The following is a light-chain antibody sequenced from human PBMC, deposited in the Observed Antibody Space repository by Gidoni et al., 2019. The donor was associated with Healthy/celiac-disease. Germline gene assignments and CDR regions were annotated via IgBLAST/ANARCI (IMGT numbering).Light chain of an antibody. CDR1: QTIGGF. Sequence: DIQMTKSPSALSASVGDSVTITCRASQTIGGFLAWYQQKPGKAPRLLTYRAAGLQSGVPSRFCCSGSVTEVTLTISRLQPDDFATYYCQQYKSYSTFGQGTKVEV. CDR2: RAA. J-gene: IGKJ1*01. CDR3: QQYKSYST. V-gene: IGKV1-5*03.